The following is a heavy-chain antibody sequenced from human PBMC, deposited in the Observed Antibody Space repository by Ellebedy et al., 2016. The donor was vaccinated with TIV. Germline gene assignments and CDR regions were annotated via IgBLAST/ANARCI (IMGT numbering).Heavy chain of an antibody. CDR3: AKDEGFGESDY. Sequence: GESLKISCAASGFTFSSYSMNWVRQAPGKGLEWVSYISSSSSTIYYADSVKGRFTISRDNAKNSLYLQMNSLRAEDTAVYYCAKDEGFGESDYWGQGTLVTVSS. CDR2: ISSSSSTI. CDR1: GFTFSSYS. J-gene: IGHJ4*02. V-gene: IGHV3-48*01. D-gene: IGHD3-10*01.